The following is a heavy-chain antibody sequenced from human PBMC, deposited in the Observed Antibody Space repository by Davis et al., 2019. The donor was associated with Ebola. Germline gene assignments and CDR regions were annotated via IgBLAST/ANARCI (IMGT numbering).Heavy chain of an antibody. D-gene: IGHD4-17*01. J-gene: IGHJ4*02. CDR3: ARDLGDYGEGPVDY. V-gene: IGHV3-33*01. Sequence: GESLKISCAASGFTFSSYGMHWVRQAPGKGLEWVAVIWYDGSNKYYADSVKGRFTISRDNSKNTLYLQMNSLRAEDTAVYYCARDLGDYGEGPVDYWGQGTLVTVSS. CDR2: IWYDGSNK. CDR1: GFTFSSYG.